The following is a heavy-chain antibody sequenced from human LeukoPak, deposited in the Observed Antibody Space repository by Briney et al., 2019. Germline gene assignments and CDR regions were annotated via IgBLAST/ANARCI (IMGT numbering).Heavy chain of an antibody. CDR3: ARGNGSGRRSEVWFDP. CDR2: IYTSGST. V-gene: IGHV4-61*02. CDR1: GGSISSSSYY. Sequence: TSETLSLTCTVSGGSISSSSYYWSWIRQPAGKGLEWIGRIYTSGSTNYNPSLKSRVTMSVDTSKNQFSLKLSSVTAADTAVYYCARGNGSGRRSEVWFDPWGQGTLVTVSS. J-gene: IGHJ5*02. D-gene: IGHD3-10*01.